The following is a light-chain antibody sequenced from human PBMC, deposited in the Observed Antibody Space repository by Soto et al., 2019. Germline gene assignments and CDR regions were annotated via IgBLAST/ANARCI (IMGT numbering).Light chain of an antibody. Sequence: QSALTQPASVSGSPGQSITISCTGSSSDVGSYNLVSWYQQYPGKAPKLIIYEGSKRPLGVSNRFSGSKSGNTASLTISGLQAEDEADYYCCSYAGSSSFYVFGTGTKLTVL. V-gene: IGLV2-23*01. CDR1: SSDVGSYNL. J-gene: IGLJ1*01. CDR2: EGS. CDR3: CSYAGSSSFYV.